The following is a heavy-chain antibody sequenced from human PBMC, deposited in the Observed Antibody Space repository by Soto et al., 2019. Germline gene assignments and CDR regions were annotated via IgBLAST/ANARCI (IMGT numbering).Heavy chain of an antibody. D-gene: IGHD3-16*01. V-gene: IGHV3-66*01. CDR3: ARDGYYDYIWGSYYNHAFAI. CDR1: GFTVSSNY. J-gene: IGHJ3*02. Sequence: PGGSLRLSCAASGFTVSSNYMSWVRQAPGKGLEWVSVIYSGGSTYYADSVKGRFTISRDNSKNTLYLQMNSLRAEDTAVYYCARDGYYDYIWGSYYNHAFAIWGQGTMVTVSS. CDR2: IYSGGST.